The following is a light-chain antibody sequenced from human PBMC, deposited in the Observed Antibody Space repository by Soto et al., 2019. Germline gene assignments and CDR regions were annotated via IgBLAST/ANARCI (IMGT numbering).Light chain of an antibody. CDR2: GAS. CDR3: QQYNNWPPIT. V-gene: IGKV3-15*01. CDR1: QSVSSN. J-gene: IGKJ5*01. Sequence: VVFTKSAGTLSFSTGGRATLSCRASQSVSSNLAWYQQKTGQDPRLLIYGASTRATGIPARFSGSVSGTEFTLTVSSLQSEDFAVYYGQQYNNWPPITFGQGTRLEIK.